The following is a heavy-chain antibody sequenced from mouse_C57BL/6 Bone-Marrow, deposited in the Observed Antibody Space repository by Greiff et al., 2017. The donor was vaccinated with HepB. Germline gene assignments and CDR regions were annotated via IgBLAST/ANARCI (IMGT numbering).Heavy chain of an antibody. D-gene: IGHD1-1*01. CDR3: ARRYGSSSFYAMDY. CDR2: ISSGSSTI. J-gene: IGHJ4*01. Sequence: EVKVVESGGGLVKPGGSLKLSCAASGFTFSDYGMHWVRQAPEKGLEWVAYISSGSSTIYYADTVKGRFNISGDNAKNTLFLQMTSLRSEDTARYYCARRYGSSSFYAMDYWGQGTSVTVSS. V-gene: IGHV5-17*01. CDR1: GFTFSDYG.